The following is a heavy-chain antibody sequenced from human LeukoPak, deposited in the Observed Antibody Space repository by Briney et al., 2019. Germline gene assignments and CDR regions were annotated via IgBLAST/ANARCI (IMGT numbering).Heavy chain of an antibody. J-gene: IGHJ3*02. CDR1: GYRFTSYW. V-gene: IGHV5-51*01. CDR3: ARPPRKTTIGSADGFDI. Sequence: GASLKISFKGSGYRFTSYWIGWVRPMPGKGLEWMGIIYPGDSDTRYSPSFQGQVIISADKSISTAYLQWSSLKASDTAMYYCARPPRKTTIGSADGFDIWGQGTMVTVSS. CDR2: IYPGDSDT. D-gene: IGHD3-10*01.